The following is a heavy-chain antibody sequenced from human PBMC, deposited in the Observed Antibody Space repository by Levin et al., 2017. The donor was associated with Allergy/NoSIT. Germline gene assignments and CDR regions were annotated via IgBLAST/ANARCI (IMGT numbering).Heavy chain of an antibody. CDR1: GASISTNY. CDR3: ARGGGDGIAAAGEFDY. V-gene: IGHV4-59*01. Sequence: SETLSLTCTVSGASISTNYWSWIRQPPGKGLEWIGYIYHSGSTSYNPSLKSRVTISVDTSKNQFSLKLSSVTAADTAVYYCARGGGDGIAAAGEFDYWGQGTLVTVSS. J-gene: IGHJ4*02. CDR2: IYHSGST. D-gene: IGHD6-13*01.